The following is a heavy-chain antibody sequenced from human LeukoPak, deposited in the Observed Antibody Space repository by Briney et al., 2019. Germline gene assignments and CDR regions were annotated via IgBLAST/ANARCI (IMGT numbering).Heavy chain of an antibody. CDR1: GGSFNAYA. CDR2: IIPIFGTS. J-gene: IGHJ4*02. Sequence: ASVKVSCKASGGSFNAYAISWVRQAPGQGLEWMGGIIPIFGTSNYAQKLQGGVTISTDESTSTAYMEVSSLRSEDTAIHYCARGLDASMETAYDYWGQGTLVTVSS. D-gene: IGHD5-18*01. V-gene: IGHV1-69*05. CDR3: ARGLDASMETAYDY.